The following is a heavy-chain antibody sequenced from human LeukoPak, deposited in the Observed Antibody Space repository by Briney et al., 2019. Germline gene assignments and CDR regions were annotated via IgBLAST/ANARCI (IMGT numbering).Heavy chain of an antibody. J-gene: IGHJ4*02. CDR2: IKQDGSEK. CDR1: RYIFSIYW. D-gene: IGHD6-19*01. Sequence: GGPLRLSCAASRYIFSIYWIGWDRQAPGKGLEWVANIKQDGSEKYYVGSVRGRFTISRDNAKNCLYLQMNSLRAEDTTVYYCARAEYQCLHASSGRFDYWGQGILVTVSS. V-gene: IGHV3-7*04. CDR3: ARAEYQCLHASSGRFDY.